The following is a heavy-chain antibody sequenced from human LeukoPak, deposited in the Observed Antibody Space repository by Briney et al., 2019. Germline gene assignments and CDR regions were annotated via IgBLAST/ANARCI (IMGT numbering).Heavy chain of an antibody. D-gene: IGHD6-13*01. CDR1: GGSISSGGYY. J-gene: IGHJ4*02. CDR3: AADSSSWYEPGA. V-gene: IGHV4-31*03. Sequence: SETLSLTCTVSGGSISSGGYYWSWIRQHPGKGLEWIGYIYYSGSTYYNPSLKSRVTISVDTSKNQFSLKLSSVTAADTAVYYCAADSSSWYEPGAWGQGTLVTVSS. CDR2: IYYSGST.